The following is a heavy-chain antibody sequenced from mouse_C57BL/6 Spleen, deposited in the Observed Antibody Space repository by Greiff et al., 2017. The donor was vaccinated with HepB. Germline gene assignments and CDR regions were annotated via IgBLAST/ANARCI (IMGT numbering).Heavy chain of an antibody. V-gene: IGHV1-82*01. CDR2: IYPGDGDT. D-gene: IGHD1-1*01. Sequence: VHLVESGPELVKPGASVKISCKASGYAFSSSWMNWVKQRPGKGLEWIGRIYPGDGDTNYNGKFKGKATLTADKSSSTAYMQLSSLTSEDSAVYFCANQFITTVVAHWYFDVWGTGTTVTVSS. CDR1: GYAFSSSW. J-gene: IGHJ1*03. CDR3: ANQFITTVVAHWYFDV.